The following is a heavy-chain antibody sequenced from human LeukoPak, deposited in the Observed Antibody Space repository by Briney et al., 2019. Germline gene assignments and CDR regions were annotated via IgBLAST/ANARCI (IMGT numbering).Heavy chain of an antibody. J-gene: IGHJ4*02. CDR2: ISSSSGTI. D-gene: IGHD5-18*01. CDR1: GFIFSNYN. V-gene: IGHV3-48*01. CDR3: ARALGYSYGYAVDY. Sequence: GGSLRLSCAASGFIFSNYNMNWVRQTPGKGLEWLSYISSSSGTIYYADSVKGRFTISGDNAKNSLYLQMNSLRAEDTAMYYCARALGYSYGYAVDYWGQGTLVTVSS.